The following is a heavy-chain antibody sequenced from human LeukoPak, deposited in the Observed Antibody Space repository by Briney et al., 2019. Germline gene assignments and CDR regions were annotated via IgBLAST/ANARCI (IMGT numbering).Heavy chain of an antibody. CDR1: GFTFITYS. D-gene: IGHD3-16*01. Sequence: GESLKISSKGSGFTFITYSFAWVRQMPGKGLEWMGVIYAGDSSTRYSPSFQGQVTISVDKSISTASLQWSSLKASDSAIYYCARHSCYDSWGQGTLVTVSS. CDR3: ARHSCYDS. V-gene: IGHV5-51*01. J-gene: IGHJ4*02. CDR2: IYAGDSST.